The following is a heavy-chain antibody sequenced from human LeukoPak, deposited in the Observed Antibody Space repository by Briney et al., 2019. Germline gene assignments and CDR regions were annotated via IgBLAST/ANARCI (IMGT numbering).Heavy chain of an antibody. CDR3: ARNYGDSYFDY. CDR2: IIPIFGTA. CDR1: GVTFSSYA. V-gene: IGHV1-69*13. Sequence: ASVKLSCKASGVTFSSYAMSWVRQAPGQGLEWMGGIIPIFGTANYAQKLKGRVTITADESTSTAYMELSSLRSEDTAVYYCARNYGDSYFDYWGQGTLVTVSS. J-gene: IGHJ4*02. D-gene: IGHD4-17*01.